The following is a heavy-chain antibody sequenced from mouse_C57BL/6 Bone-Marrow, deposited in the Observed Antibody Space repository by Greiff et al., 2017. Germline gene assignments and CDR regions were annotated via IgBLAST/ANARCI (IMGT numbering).Heavy chain of an antibody. J-gene: IGHJ1*03. Sequence: DVMLVESGGGLVQPGGSLKLSCAASGFTFSDYGMAWVRQAPRKGPEWVAFISNLAYSIYYADTVTGRFTISRENAKNTLYLEMSSLRSEDTAMYYCARRGLRFYWYFDVWGTGTTVTVSS. V-gene: IGHV5-15*04. CDR2: ISNLAYSI. CDR3: ARRGLRFYWYFDV. CDR1: GFTFSDYG. D-gene: IGHD1-1*01.